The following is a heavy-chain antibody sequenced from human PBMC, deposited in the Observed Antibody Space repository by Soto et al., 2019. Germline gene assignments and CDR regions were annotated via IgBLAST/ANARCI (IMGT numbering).Heavy chain of an antibody. CDR2: TSYDESKK. J-gene: IGHJ4*02. V-gene: IGHV3-30-3*01. CDR1: GFTFSTYT. CDR3: ARPLLEWLLSPDY. Sequence: QVQLVESGGGVVQSGRSPRLSCAASGFTFSTYTMHWVRQAPGKGLEWVAITSYDESKKYYADSVKGRFTIFRDNSKNTLFLQMNSLRPEDTAVYYCARPLLEWLLSPDYWGQGTLVTVSS. D-gene: IGHD3-3*01.